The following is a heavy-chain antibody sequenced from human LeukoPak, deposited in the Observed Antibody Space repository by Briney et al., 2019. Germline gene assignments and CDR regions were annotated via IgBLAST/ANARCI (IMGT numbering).Heavy chain of an antibody. Sequence: GGSLRLSCAASGCTVSSNYMSWVRQAPGKGLEWVSVIYSGGSTYYADSVKGRFTISRDNSKNTLYLQMNSLRAEDTAVYYCARDSFSMIVACGNAFDIWGQGTMVTVSS. CDR3: ARDSFSMIVACGNAFDI. V-gene: IGHV3-66*01. CDR2: IYSGGST. D-gene: IGHD3-22*01. J-gene: IGHJ3*02. CDR1: GCTVSSNY.